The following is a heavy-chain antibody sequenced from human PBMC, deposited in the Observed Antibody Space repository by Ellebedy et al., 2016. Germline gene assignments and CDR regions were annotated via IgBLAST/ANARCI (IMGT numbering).Heavy chain of an antibody. J-gene: IGHJ3*01. V-gene: IGHV4-59*02. CDR1: GGSVTSDY. CDR3: AKWNGGWYAFEV. D-gene: IGHD6-19*01. Sequence: SETLSLTCNVFGGSVTSDYWNWIRRPPGKGLEWIGFVFHTGATLFNPSLRSRVTMSVDTSKSQFSLRLMSVTAADTAVYYCAKWNGGWYAFEVWGQGTMVTVSS. CDR2: VFHTGAT.